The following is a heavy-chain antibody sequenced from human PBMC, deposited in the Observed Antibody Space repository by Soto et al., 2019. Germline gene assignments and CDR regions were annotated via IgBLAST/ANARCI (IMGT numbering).Heavy chain of an antibody. CDR3: HYYDSSGYSSTFDY. CDR1: GFTFTSSA. J-gene: IGHJ4*02. D-gene: IGHD3-22*01. Sequence: ASVKVSCKASGFTFTSSAVQWVRQALGQRLEWIGWIVVGSGNTNYAQKFQERVTITRDMSTSTAYMELSSLRSEDTAVYYCHYYDSSGYSSTFDYWGQGTLVTVSS. CDR2: IVVGSGNT. V-gene: IGHV1-58*01.